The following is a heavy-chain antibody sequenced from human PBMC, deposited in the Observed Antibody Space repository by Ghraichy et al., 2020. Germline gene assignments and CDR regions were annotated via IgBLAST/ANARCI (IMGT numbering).Heavy chain of an antibody. CDR1: GLTLTTFA. J-gene: IGHJ5*02. D-gene: IGHD4-17*01. CDR3: ARGIRPKVTTNPTCFDP. CDR2: IWDDGSQE. Sequence: GGSLRLSCAASGLTLTTFATHWVRQTPGKGLEWLAVIWDDGSQEYYADSVRGRFTVSRDTSKNTVYLQMDNLRAEDTALYYCARGIRPKVTTNPTCFDPSGQGTLVTVSS. V-gene: IGHV3-33*01.